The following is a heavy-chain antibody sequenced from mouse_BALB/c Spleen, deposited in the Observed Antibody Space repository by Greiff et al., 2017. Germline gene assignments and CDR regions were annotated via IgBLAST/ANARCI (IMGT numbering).Heavy chain of an antibody. D-gene: IGHD2-14*01. CDR3: TRDMRGGYDEPY. CDR2: ISSGGSYT. J-gene: IGHJ3*01. CDR1: GFTFSSYT. Sequence: EVQRVESGGGLVKPGGSLKLSCAASGFTFSSYTMSWVRQTPEKRLEWVATISSGGSYTYYPDSVKGRFTISRDNAKNTLYLQMSSLKSEDTAMYYCTRDMRGGYDEPYWGQGTLVTVSA. V-gene: IGHV5-6-4*01.